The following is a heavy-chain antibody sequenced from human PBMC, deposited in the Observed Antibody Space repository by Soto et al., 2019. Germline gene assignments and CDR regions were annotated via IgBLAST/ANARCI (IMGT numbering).Heavy chain of an antibody. CDR3: ARSYGVFDY. J-gene: IGHJ4*02. CDR1: GFTFSSYA. D-gene: IGHD4-17*01. V-gene: IGHV3-30-3*01. Sequence: GGSLRLSCAASGFTFSSYAMHWVRQAPGKGLEWVAVISYDGSNKYYADSVKGRFTISRDNSKNTLYLQMNSLRAEDTAVYYCARSYGVFDYWGQGTLVTVSS. CDR2: ISYDGSNK.